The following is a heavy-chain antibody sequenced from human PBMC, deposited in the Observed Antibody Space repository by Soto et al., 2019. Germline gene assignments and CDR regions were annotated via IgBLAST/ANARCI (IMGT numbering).Heavy chain of an antibody. J-gene: IGHJ6*03. V-gene: IGHV1-18*01. Sequence: QDQLLQSGAEVKKPGASVTVSCKSSGYSFTNYGITWVRQAPGQGLEWMGWISAFNGNTHYAQKLQGRVTMTTDASTSTAYMQLRSLRSDDTAVYYCARDRGVAPPVAGNTHYYYCLDVWGKGTTVTVSS. D-gene: IGHD6-19*01. CDR2: ISAFNGNT. CDR3: ARDRGVAPPVAGNTHYYYCLDV. CDR1: GYSFTNYG.